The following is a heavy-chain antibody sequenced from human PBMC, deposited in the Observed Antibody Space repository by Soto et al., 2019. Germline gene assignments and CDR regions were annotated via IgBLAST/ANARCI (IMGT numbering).Heavy chain of an antibody. CDR2: IIPIFGTA. Sequence: QVQLVQSGAEVKKPGSSVKVSCKASGGTFRSYAISWVRQAPGQGLEWMGGIIPIFGTANYAQKFQGRVTITADESTSTAYMELSSLRSEDTAVYYCAKGRDIVLVPAAMYYYYYGMDVWGQGTTVTVSS. CDR3: AKGRDIVLVPAAMYYYYYGMDV. CDR1: GGTFRSYA. V-gene: IGHV1-69*12. J-gene: IGHJ6*02. D-gene: IGHD2-2*01.